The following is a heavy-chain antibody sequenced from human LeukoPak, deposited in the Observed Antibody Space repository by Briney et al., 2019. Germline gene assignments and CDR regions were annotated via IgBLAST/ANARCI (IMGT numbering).Heavy chain of an antibody. J-gene: IGHJ6*02. D-gene: IGHD3-10*01. Sequence: PSGGSLRLSCAASGFTFITYTIHWVRQAPGKGLEWVAVISYDGSNKYYADSVKGRFTISRDNSKNTLYLQMNSLRAEDTAVYYCARTLRVGNFYYFYTMDVWGQGTTVTVSS. CDR2: ISYDGSNK. CDR3: ARTLRVGNFYYFYTMDV. V-gene: IGHV3-30-3*01. CDR1: GFTFITYT.